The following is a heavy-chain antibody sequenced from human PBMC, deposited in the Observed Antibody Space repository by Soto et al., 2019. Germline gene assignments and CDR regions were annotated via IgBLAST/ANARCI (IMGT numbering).Heavy chain of an antibody. D-gene: IGHD3-9*01. Sequence: PGGSLRLSCAASGFTFSSYAMSWVRQAPGKGLGWVSAISGSGGSTYYADSVKGRFTISRDNSKNTLYLQMNSLRAEDTAVYYSAKEPRNVLRYFDWFKFDYWGQGTLVTVSS. CDR2: ISGSGGST. J-gene: IGHJ4*02. V-gene: IGHV3-23*01. CDR3: AKEPRNVLRYFDWFKFDY. CDR1: GFTFSSYA.